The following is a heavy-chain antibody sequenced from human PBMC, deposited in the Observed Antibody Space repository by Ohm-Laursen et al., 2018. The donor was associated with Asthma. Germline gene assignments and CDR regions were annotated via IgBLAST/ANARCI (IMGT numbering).Heavy chain of an antibody. J-gene: IGHJ4*02. D-gene: IGHD1-26*01. Sequence: SLRLSCTASGFTFSSYSMNWVRQAPGKGLEWVSSISSSSSYIYYADSVKGRFTISRDNAKNSLYLQMNSLRAEDTAVYYCARDIRVGATPFGFDYWGQGTLVTVSS. CDR2: ISSSSSYI. CDR3: ARDIRVGATPFGFDY. V-gene: IGHV3-21*01. CDR1: GFTFSSYS.